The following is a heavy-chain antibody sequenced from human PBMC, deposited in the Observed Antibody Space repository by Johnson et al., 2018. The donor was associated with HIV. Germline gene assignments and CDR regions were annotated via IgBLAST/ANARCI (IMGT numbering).Heavy chain of an antibody. D-gene: IGHD4-11*01. J-gene: IGHJ3*02. Sequence: QVQLVESGGGVVQPGRSLRLSCAASGFTFSSYAMHWVHQAPGKGLECVAVISSDGNNKYYADSVKGRFTISRDNSKNTLYLQMNSLRPEDTAVYYCAKVRSRWTTFDDAFDIWGQGTLVTVSS. CDR3: AKVRSRWTTFDDAFDI. CDR2: ISSDGNNK. CDR1: GFTFSSYA. V-gene: IGHV3-30*18.